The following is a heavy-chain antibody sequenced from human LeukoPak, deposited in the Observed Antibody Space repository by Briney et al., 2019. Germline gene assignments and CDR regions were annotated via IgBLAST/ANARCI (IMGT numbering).Heavy chain of an antibody. Sequence: SVKVSCKASGGTFSSYAISRVRQAPGQGLEWMGGIIPIFSTANYAQKFQGRVAITADESTSTAYMELSSLRSEDTAVYYCARVDTAMVTIGGFDYWGQGTLVTVSS. J-gene: IGHJ4*02. CDR3: ARVDTAMVTIGGFDY. V-gene: IGHV1-69*13. CDR2: IIPIFSTA. CDR1: GGTFSSYA. D-gene: IGHD5-18*01.